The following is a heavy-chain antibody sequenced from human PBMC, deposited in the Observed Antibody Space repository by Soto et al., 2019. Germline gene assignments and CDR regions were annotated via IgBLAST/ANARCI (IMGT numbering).Heavy chain of an antibody. CDR1: GFTFSSYG. Sequence: QVQLVESGGGVVQPGRSLRLSCAASGFTFSSYGMHWVRQAPGKGLEWVAVIWYDGSNKYYVDSVKGRFTISRDNSKNTLYLQMNSLRAEDTAVYYCARAIYGDREVDYWGQGTLVTVSS. V-gene: IGHV3-33*01. CDR2: IWYDGSNK. J-gene: IGHJ4*02. CDR3: ARAIYGDREVDY. D-gene: IGHD4-17*01.